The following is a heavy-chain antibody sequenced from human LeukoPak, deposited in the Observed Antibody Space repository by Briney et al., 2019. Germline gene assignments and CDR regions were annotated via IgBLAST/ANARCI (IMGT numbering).Heavy chain of an antibody. CDR3: AKARWVSNTDAVR. D-gene: IGHD1/OR15-1a*01. CDR1: GLSFSSFA. CDR2: IRGNGST. J-gene: IGHJ4*02. V-gene: IGHV3-23*01. Sequence: PGGSLRLSCAASGLSFSSFAMSWVRQGPARGLEWVSSIRGNGSTFYADSVKGRFTISSDSSRNTVYFQLNNLRVEDTAIYYCAKARWVSNTDAVRWGQGTLVTVSS.